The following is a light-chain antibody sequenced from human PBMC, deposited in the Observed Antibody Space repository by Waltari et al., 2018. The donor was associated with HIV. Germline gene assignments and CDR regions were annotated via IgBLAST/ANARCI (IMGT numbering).Light chain of an antibody. J-gene: IGLJ3*02. Sequence: QSALTQPAYVSGSPGQTITISCTGATDNSLVYQSVSWYPHAPNNRLHLIILAVDIRPSGVPFRCTGSQSDNTSFLPTSGLHFDDEGDYYCSSSVPVGALVFGGGTKVTV. CDR3: SSSVPVGALV. CDR2: AVD. V-gene: IGLV2-14*01. CDR1: TDNSLVYQS.